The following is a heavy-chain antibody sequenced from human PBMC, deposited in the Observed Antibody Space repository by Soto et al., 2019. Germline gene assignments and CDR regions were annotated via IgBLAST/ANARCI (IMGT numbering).Heavy chain of an antibody. Sequence: GGSLRLSCAASGFTFNDYDMHWVRQAPGKGLEWVAVIWYDGSHKYYADSVKGRFTSSRDNSKNTVYLQMNSLRAEDTAVYYCAREETAWPLAYGLDVWGQGTTVTVSS. CDR2: IWYDGSHK. V-gene: IGHV3-33*01. J-gene: IGHJ6*02. D-gene: IGHD2-21*02. CDR3: AREETAWPLAYGLDV. CDR1: GFTFNDYD.